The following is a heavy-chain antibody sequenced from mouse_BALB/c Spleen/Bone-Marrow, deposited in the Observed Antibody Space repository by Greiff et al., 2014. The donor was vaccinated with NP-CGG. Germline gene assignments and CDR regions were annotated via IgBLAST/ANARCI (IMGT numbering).Heavy chain of an antibody. D-gene: IGHD1-1*01. CDR1: GYTFTSYW. V-gene: IGHV1S22*01. J-gene: IGHJ2*01. Sequence: LQQSGSELVGPGASVKLSCKASGYTFTSYWMHWVKQRPGQGLEWIGNIYPGSGSTNYDEKFKSKATLTVDASSSTAYMQLSSLTSEDSAVYYCTRDYDRVLDYWGQGTTLTVSS. CDR3: TRDYDRVLDY. CDR2: IYPGSGST.